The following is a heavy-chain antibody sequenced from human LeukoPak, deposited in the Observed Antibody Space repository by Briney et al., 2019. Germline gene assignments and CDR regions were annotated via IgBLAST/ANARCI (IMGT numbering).Heavy chain of an antibody. CDR2: INHSGST. V-gene: IGHV4-30-2*01. Sequence: SETLSLTCAVSGGSISSGGYSWSWIRQPPGKGLEWIGEINHSGSTNYNPSLKSRVTISVDTSKNQFSLKLSSVTAADTAVYYCARCPYYDILTGYYNGDAFDYWGQGTLVTVSS. CDR1: GGSISSGGYS. D-gene: IGHD3-9*01. J-gene: IGHJ4*02. CDR3: ARCPYYDILTGYYNGDAFDY.